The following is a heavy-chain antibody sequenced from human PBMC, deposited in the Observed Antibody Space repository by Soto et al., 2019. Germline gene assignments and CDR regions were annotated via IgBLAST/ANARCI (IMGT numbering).Heavy chain of an antibody. V-gene: IGHV4-4*07. Sequence: PSETLSLTCTVSGGSISSYYWSCIRQPSGRGLEWTGRIYTSGSTNYNPSLKSRVTMSVDTSKNQFSLKLSSVTAEDTALYHCAKSARGDGYKNAFDVWGQGTMVTVSS. J-gene: IGHJ3*01. CDR1: GGSISSYY. CDR2: IYTSGST. CDR3: AKSARGDGYKNAFDV. D-gene: IGHD5-12*01.